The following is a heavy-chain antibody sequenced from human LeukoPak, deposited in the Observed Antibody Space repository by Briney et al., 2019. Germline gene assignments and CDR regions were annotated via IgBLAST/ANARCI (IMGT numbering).Heavy chain of an antibody. D-gene: IGHD2-2*01. CDR2: INPKTGGT. V-gene: IGHV1-2*02. CDR1: GYTFIDYY. J-gene: IGHJ4*02. Sequence: ASVTVSCTTSGYTFIDYYIHWVRQAPGQGLEWLGWINPKTGGTIYAQKFRGRVTITRDSSIRTAYMELTSLKSDDTAVFYCAREEGGIHDSETSDTSSHPDYWGQGTLVTVSS. CDR3: AREEGGIHDSETSDTSSHPDY.